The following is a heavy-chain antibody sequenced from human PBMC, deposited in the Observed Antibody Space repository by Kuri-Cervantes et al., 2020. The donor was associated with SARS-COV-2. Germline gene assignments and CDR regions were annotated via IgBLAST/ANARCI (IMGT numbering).Heavy chain of an antibody. CDR2: IYDDGTT. J-gene: IGHJ4*02. D-gene: IGHD3-16*01. V-gene: IGHV4-61*01. CDR3: ATGIDYGSTLLDF. CDR1: GTSLRGGPNS. Sequence: SETLSLTCTVSGTSLRGGPNSWNWIRQSPGKGLEWIGYIYDDGTTSYKPSLRSRLTISLDTSKNQFSLKLISVIPADTAVYFCATGIDYGSTLLDFWGQGTLVTVSS.